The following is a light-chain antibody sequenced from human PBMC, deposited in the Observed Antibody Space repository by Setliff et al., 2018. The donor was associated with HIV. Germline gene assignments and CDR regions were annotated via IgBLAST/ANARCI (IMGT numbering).Light chain of an antibody. J-gene: IGLJ1*01. CDR2: RNN. CDR3: AAWDDSLNGYV. Sequence: QSALTQPPSASGTPGQRVTISCSGSSSNIGSNTVNWYQQLPGTAPKLLIYRNNQRPSGAPDRFSGSKSGTSASLAISGLQSEDETDYYCAAWDDSLNGYVFGTGTKGTVL. CDR1: SSNIGSNT. V-gene: IGLV1-44*01.